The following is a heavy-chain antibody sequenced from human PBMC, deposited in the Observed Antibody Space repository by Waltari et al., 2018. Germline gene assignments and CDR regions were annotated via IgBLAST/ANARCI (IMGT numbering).Heavy chain of an antibody. CDR1: GGSISSYY. V-gene: IGHV4-59*01. CDR2: IYSSGST. J-gene: IGHJ4*02. Sequence: QVQLQESGPGLVKPSETLSLTCTVSGGSISSYYWSWIRQPPGKGLEWIGDIYSSGSTNCNPSLKVRVTITVYTTKNQLSLKLGSVTAADTAVYYCASGVGATIYYLDYWGQGTLVTVSS. D-gene: IGHD1-26*01. CDR3: ASGVGATIYYLDY.